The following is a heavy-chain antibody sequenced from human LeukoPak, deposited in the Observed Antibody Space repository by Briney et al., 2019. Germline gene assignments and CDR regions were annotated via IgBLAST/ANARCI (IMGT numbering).Heavy chain of an antibody. CDR3: AKDKGMVRGVVDGMDV. J-gene: IGHJ6*02. V-gene: IGHV3-30*18. CDR2: ISYDGSNK. Sequence: GGSLRLSCAASGFTFSSYGMHWVRQAPGKGLEWVAVISYDGSNKYYADSVKGRFTISRDNSMNTLYLQMNSLRAEDTAVYYCAKDKGMVRGVVDGMDVWGQGTTVTVSS. D-gene: IGHD3-10*01. CDR1: GFTFSSYG.